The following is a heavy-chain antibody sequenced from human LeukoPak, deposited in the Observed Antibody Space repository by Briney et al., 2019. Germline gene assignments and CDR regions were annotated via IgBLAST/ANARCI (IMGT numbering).Heavy chain of an antibody. Sequence: PLETLSLTCTVSGGPISNYYWNWIRQPAGKGLEWIGRIDTIWSTSYNPSLKSRVTMSIDTSKNQFSLKVTSVTAADTAVYYCARVCGSATNFRLCGFDIWGQGTVVTVSS. V-gene: IGHV4-4*07. CDR2: IDTIWST. CDR1: GGPISNYY. J-gene: IGHJ3*02. CDR3: ARVCGSATNFRLCGFDI. D-gene: IGHD3-10*01.